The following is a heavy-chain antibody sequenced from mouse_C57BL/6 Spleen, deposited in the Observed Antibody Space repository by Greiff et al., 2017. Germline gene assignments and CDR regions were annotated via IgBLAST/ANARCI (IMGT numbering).Heavy chain of an antibody. CDR1: GFTFSSYA. V-gene: IGHV5-4*01. CDR3: AREGAAY. J-gene: IGHJ3*01. Sequence: EVQRVESGGGLVKPGGSLKLSCAASGFTFSSYAMSWVRQTPEKRLEWVETISDGGSYTYYPDNVKGRFTISRDNAKNNLYLQVSQLKSEDTAMYYCAREGAAYWGQGTLVTVSA. CDR2: ISDGGSYT.